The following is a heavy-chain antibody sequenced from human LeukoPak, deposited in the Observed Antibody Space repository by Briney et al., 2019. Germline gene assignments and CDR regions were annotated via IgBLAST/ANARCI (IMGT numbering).Heavy chain of an antibody. V-gene: IGHV3-7*01. CDR2: INQDGNEK. CDR1: GFTFSSYW. CDR3: ARQRGYSYGRFDY. Sequence: GGSLRLSCAASGFTFSSYWMSWVRQAPGKGLEWVANINQDGNEKYYLDSVKGRFTFSRDNAKNSLYLQMNSLRAEDTAVYYCARQRGYSYGRFDYWGQGTLVTVSS. D-gene: IGHD5-18*01. J-gene: IGHJ4*02.